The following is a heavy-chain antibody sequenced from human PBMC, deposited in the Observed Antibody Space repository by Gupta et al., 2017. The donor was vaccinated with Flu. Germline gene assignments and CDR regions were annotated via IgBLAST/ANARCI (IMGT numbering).Heavy chain of an antibody. J-gene: IGHJ4*02. V-gene: IGHV3-33*03. Sequence: VRQAPGKGLEWVAVIWYNGNYKYYADSLKGRFTISRDNSKDTAYLQIDSLRAEDTGLYYCAKSVYCSGGGCYSPADHWGQGTQVTVSS. CDR2: IWYNGNYK. CDR3: AKSVYCSGGGCYSPADH. D-gene: IGHD2-15*01.